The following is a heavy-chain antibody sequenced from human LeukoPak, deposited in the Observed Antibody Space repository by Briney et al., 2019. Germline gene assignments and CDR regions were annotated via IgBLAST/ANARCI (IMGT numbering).Heavy chain of an antibody. D-gene: IGHD1-26*01. CDR3: ARDHSYEQCELLRAARPRFDY. Sequence: GASVKVSCKASGGTFSSYAISWVRQAPGQGLEWMGRIIPILGIANYAQKFQGRVTITADKSTSTAYMELSSLRSDDRAVYYCARDHSYEQCELLRAARPRFDYWGQGTPV. J-gene: IGHJ4*02. CDR1: GGTFSSYA. V-gene: IGHV1-69*04. CDR2: IIPILGIA.